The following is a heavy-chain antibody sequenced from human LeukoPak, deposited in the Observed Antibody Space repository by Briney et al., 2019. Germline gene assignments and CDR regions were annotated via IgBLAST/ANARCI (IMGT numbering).Heavy chain of an antibody. CDR2: IYYSGST. J-gene: IGHJ6*02. V-gene: IGHV4-59*01. CDR3: ASTKYSSGWYAVSDYYYGMDV. CDR1: GGSISSYY. Sequence: PSETLSLTCTVSGGSISSYYWSWIRQPPGKGLEWIGYIYYSGSTNYNPSLKSRVTISVDTSKNQFSLKLSSVTAADTAVYYCASTKYSSGWYAVSDYYYGMDVWGQGTTVTVSS. D-gene: IGHD6-19*01.